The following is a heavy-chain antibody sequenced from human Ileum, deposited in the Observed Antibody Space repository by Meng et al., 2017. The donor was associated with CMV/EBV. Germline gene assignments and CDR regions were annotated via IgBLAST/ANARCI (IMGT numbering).Heavy chain of an antibody. V-gene: IGHV4-34*01. CDR1: ESFSDYY. D-gene: IGHD5-12*01. J-gene: IGHJ4*02. CDR2: INHSGST. CDR3: ARGPPLSSDIAPPYPFY. Sequence: ESFSDYYRSWIRQPPGKGLEWIGEINHSGSTNYNPSLKSRVIISVDTSKNQFSLKLNSVTAADTAIYYCARGPPLSSDIAPPYPFYWGQGTLVTVSS.